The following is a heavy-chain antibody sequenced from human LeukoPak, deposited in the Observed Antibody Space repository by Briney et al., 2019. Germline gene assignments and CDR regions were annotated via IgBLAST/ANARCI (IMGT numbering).Heavy chain of an antibody. J-gene: IGHJ4*02. CDR1: GGTFSSYA. Sequence: ASVKVSCKASGGTFSSYAISWVRQAPGQGLEWMGGIIPIFGTANYAQKFQGRVTITADESTSTAYMELSSLRSEDTAVYYCARDFYDSSGYSDPRNPYYFDYWGQGTLVTVSS. CDR2: IIPIFGTA. D-gene: IGHD3-22*01. CDR3: ARDFYDSSGYSDPRNPYYFDY. V-gene: IGHV1-69*13.